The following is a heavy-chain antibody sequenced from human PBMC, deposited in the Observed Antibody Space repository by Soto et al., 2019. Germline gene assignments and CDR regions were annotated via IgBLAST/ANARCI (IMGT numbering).Heavy chain of an antibody. V-gene: IGHV3-30*18. CDR3: WKDTLDCSGGDCPLYYYSGMDA. J-gene: IGHJ6*01. Sequence: GGSLRLSCATSGFTFRSYGMHWVRQAPGEGLEWLAVISNDGNNKFFADSVKGRLTLSRDNARNTLYLQINSLRAEDTAVYFCWKDTLDCSGGDCPLYYYSGMDAWGQGTTVTVSS. CDR2: ISNDGNNK. CDR1: GFTFRSYG. D-gene: IGHD1-26*01.